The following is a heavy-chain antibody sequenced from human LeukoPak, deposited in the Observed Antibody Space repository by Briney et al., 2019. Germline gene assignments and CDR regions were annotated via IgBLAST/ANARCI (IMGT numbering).Heavy chain of an antibody. CDR3: ARHVGGLDY. CDR2: ISTSSTTT. D-gene: IGHD1-26*01. V-gene: IGHV3-48*04. J-gene: IGHJ4*02. Sequence: GGSLRLSCAASGFTFSTYYMNWVRQAPGKGLEWVSYISTSSTTTYNADSVKGRFTISRDNAKNSLYLQMNSLRAEDTAVYYCARHVGGLDYWGQGTLVTVSS. CDR1: GFTFSTYY.